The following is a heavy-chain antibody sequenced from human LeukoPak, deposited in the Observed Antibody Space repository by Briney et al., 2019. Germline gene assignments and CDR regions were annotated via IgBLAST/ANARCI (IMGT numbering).Heavy chain of an antibody. J-gene: IGHJ6*03. CDR2: IYYSGST. CDR1: GGSISSYY. Sequence: SETLSLTCTVSGGSISSYYWSWIRQPPGKGLEWIGYIYYSGSTNYNPSLKSRITISVDTSRNQFSLNLNSVTAADTAVYFCARVIAATGTSYYYMDVWGKGTTVTVSS. V-gene: IGHV4-59*01. CDR3: ARVIAATGTSYYYMDV. D-gene: IGHD6-13*01.